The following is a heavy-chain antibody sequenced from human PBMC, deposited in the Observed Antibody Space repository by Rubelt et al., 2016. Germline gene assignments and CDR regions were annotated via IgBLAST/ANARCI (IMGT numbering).Heavy chain of an antibody. V-gene: IGHV6-1*01. CDR2: TYYKSKWYN. CDR1: VSSNSAT. Sequence: VSSNSATWIWIRQSPSRGLEWLGRTYYKSKWYNDYAVSVKSRISINPDTSKNQFSLQLSSVTPEDTAVYYCARGYTSSSKAFDYWGQGTLVTVSS. CDR3: ARGYTSSSKAFDY. D-gene: IGHD6-6*01. J-gene: IGHJ4*02.